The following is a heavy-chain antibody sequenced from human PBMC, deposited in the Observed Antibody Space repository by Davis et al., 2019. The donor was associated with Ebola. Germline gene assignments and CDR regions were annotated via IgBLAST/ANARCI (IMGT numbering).Heavy chain of an antibody. D-gene: IGHD3-22*01. V-gene: IGHV3-72*01. Sequence: GESLKISCAASGFTFSDHYMDWVRQAPGQGLEWVARSRNKANSYTTEYAASVKGRFTISREDSKNSLYLQMNSLRAEDTAVYYCARDFASDDSSGYYLYYYYYYMDVWGKGTTVTVSS. CDR1: GFTFSDHY. CDR2: SRNKANSYTT. J-gene: IGHJ6*03. CDR3: ARDFASDDSSGYYLYYYYYYMDV.